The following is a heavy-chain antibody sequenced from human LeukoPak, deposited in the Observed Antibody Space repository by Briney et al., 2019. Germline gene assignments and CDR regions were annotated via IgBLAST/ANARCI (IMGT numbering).Heavy chain of an antibody. V-gene: IGHV3-30*04. Sequence: GRSLRLSCAASGFTFSSYAMHWVRQAPGKGLEWVAVISYDGSNKYYADSVKGRFTISRDNSKNTLYLQMNSLRAEDTAVYYCASAHDYGDYRGDYWGQGTQVTVSS. CDR2: ISYDGSNK. CDR3: ASAHDYGDYRGDY. J-gene: IGHJ4*02. D-gene: IGHD4-17*01. CDR1: GFTFSSYA.